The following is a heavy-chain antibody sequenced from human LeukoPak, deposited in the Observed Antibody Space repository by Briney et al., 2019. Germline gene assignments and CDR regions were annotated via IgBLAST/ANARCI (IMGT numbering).Heavy chain of an antibody. Sequence: ASVKVSCKASGYTFTSYDINWVRQATGQGLEWMGWMNPNSGNTGYAQKFQGRVTMTRNTSISTAYMELSSLRSEDTAVYYCARGRCSSTSCYTAGSDYWGQGTLVTVSS. J-gene: IGHJ4*02. CDR3: ARGRCSSTSCYTAGSDY. CDR2: MNPNSGNT. CDR1: GYTFTSYD. D-gene: IGHD2-2*02. V-gene: IGHV1-8*01.